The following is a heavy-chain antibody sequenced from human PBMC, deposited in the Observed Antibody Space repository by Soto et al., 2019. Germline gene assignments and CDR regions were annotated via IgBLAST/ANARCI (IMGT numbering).Heavy chain of an antibody. CDR3: ARDQTYYYDSSGRDAFDI. CDR1: GYSFTSYW. CDR2: IYPDDSDT. Sequence: HGESLKISCKGSGYSFTSYWIGRVRQMPGKGLEWMGIIYPDDSDTRYSPSFQGQVTISADKSISTAYLQWSSLKASDTAMYYCARDQTYYYDSSGRDAFDIWGQGTMVTVSS. D-gene: IGHD3-22*01. V-gene: IGHV5-51*01. J-gene: IGHJ3*02.